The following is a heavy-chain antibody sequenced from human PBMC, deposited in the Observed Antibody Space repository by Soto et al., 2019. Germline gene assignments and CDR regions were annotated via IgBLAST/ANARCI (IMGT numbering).Heavy chain of an antibody. CDR2: ISGSGGST. D-gene: IGHD2-2*01. J-gene: IGHJ4*02. CDR3: AYGGMTMHDFLDY. Sequence: EMLLLESGGDLVQPGGSLRLSCAASGFTFTNYAMSWVRQAPGKGLEWVSAISGSGGSTFYAGSVKGRFTISRDNSQNTLFVQMNSLRVEAAAVFFCAYGGMTMHDFLDYWGQGTLVTVSS. V-gene: IGHV3-23*01. CDR1: GFTFTNYA.